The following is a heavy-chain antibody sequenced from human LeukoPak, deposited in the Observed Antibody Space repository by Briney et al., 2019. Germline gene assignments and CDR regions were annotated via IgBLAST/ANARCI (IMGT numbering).Heavy chain of an antibody. J-gene: IGHJ4*02. V-gene: IGHV5-51*01. CDR2: IYPGDSDT. Sequence: GESLKISCKGSGYSFTSYWIGRVRQMPGKGLEWMGIIYPGDSDTRYSPSFQGQVTISADKSISTAYLQWSSLRASDTAMYYCARARIAAAGTMDLHYWGQGTLVTVSS. CDR3: ARARIAAAGTMDLHY. CDR1: GYSFTSYW. D-gene: IGHD6-13*01.